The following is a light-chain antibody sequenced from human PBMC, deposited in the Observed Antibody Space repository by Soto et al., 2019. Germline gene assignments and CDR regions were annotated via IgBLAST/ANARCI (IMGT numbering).Light chain of an antibody. CDR3: QQYGSFWT. Sequence: EIVLTQSPATLSLSPGERATLSCGARQSVSSSYLAWYQQKPGLAPRLLIYDASSRATGIPDRFSGSGSGTDFTLTISRLEPEDFAVYYCQQYGSFWTFGQGTKVEIK. CDR2: DAS. J-gene: IGKJ1*01. CDR1: QSVSSSY. V-gene: IGKV3D-20*01.